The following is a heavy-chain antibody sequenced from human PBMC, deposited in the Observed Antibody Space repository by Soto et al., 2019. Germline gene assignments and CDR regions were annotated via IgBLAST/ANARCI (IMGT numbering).Heavy chain of an antibody. J-gene: IGHJ6*02. Sequence: ASVKVSCKASGYTFTSYGISWVRQAPGQGLEWMGWISAYNGNTNYAQKLQGRVTMTTDTSTSTAYMELRSLRSDNTAVYYCARDEMWYYYDSSDHYYGMDVWGQGTTVTVSS. D-gene: IGHD3-22*01. CDR2: ISAYNGNT. CDR1: GYTFTSYG. CDR3: ARDEMWYYYDSSDHYYGMDV. V-gene: IGHV1-18*01.